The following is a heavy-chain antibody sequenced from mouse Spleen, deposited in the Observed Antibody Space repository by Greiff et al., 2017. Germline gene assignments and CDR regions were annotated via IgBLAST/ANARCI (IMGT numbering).Heavy chain of an antibody. D-gene: IGHD2-1*01. Sequence: EVKVVESGGGLVKPGGSLKLSCAASGFTFSDYGMHWVRQAPEKGLEWVAYISSGSSTIYYADTVKGRFTISRDNAKNTLFLQMTSLRSEDTAMYYCARDGNYERYFDVWGAGTTVTVSS. J-gene: IGHJ1*01. CDR3: ARDGNYERYFDV. V-gene: IGHV5-17*01. CDR2: ISSGSSTI. CDR1: GFTFSDYG.